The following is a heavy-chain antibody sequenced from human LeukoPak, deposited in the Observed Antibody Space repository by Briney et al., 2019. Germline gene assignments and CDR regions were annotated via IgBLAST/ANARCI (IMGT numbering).Heavy chain of an antibody. Sequence: PGGSLRLSCIASGFSFSGHWMHWARQLPGKGLVWVSRISPTGSTTSYADSVKGRFTVSRDNAKNTLYLQVNNLRAEDTAIYYCAKEFLRWGFDPWGQGTLVTVSS. V-gene: IGHV3-74*01. CDR3: AKEFLRWGFDP. CDR2: ISPTGSTT. J-gene: IGHJ5*02. D-gene: IGHD2-21*01. CDR1: GFSFSGHW.